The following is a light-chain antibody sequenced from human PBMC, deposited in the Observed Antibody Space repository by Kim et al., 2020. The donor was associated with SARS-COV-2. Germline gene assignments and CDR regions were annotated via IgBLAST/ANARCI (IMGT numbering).Light chain of an antibody. V-gene: IGKV3-20*01. CDR2: GAS. CDR3: QQYGISRYT. Sequence: EIVLTQSPGTLSLSPGERATLSCRASQTVTSSNFAWYQHKPGQAPRLLIYGASSRATGIPDRFSGSGSGTDFTLTISRLEPEDFAVYYCQQYGISRYTFGQGTKLEI. J-gene: IGKJ2*01. CDR1: QTVTSSN.